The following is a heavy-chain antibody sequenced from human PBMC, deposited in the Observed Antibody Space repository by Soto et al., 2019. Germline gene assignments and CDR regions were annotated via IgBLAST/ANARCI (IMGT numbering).Heavy chain of an antibody. CDR3: ARVADCSGGRCYFSVDY. CDR1: GCSISSGDYY. V-gene: IGHV4-30-4*01. D-gene: IGHD2-15*01. CDR2: IYYSGST. Sequence: PSETLSLTCTVSGCSISSGDYYWSWIRQPPGKGLEWIGYIYYSGSTYYNPSLKSRVTTSVDTSKNQFSLKLSSVTAADTAVYYCARVADCSGGRCYFSVDYWGQGTLVTVSS. J-gene: IGHJ4*02.